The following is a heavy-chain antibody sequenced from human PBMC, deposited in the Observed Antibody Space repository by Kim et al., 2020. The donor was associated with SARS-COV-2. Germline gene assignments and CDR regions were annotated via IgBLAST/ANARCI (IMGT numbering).Heavy chain of an antibody. CDR1: GFTVSSNY. V-gene: IGHV3-53*01. D-gene: IGHD3-16*01. CDR3: ARGGGRDAFDI. CDR2: IYSGGTT. Sequence: GGSLRLSCAASGFTVSSNYMSWVRQAPGKGLEWVSVIYSGGTTYYSDSVKGRFTISRDNSKNTLYLQMNSRRAEDTAVYYCARGGGRDAFDIWGQGTMVTVSS. J-gene: IGHJ3*02.